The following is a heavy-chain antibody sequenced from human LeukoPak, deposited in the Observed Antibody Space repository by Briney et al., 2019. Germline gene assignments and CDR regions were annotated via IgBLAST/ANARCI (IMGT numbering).Heavy chain of an antibody. V-gene: IGHV3-48*04. CDR1: GFTFSSYS. CDR3: ARGTFLDY. J-gene: IGHJ4*02. D-gene: IGHD2-2*01. CDR2: ISSSGNTI. Sequence: PGGSLRLSCAASGFTFSSYSMNWVRQAPGKGLEWVSYISSSGNTIYYADSVKGRFTISRDNAKNSLYLQMNSLRAEDTAVYYCARGTFLDYWGQGTLVTVSS.